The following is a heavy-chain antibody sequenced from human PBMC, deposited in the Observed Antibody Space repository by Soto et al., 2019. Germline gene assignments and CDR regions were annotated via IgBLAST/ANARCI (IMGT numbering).Heavy chain of an antibody. J-gene: IGHJ5*02. CDR3: ARVKGSGWLNWFDP. CDR2: ISGYNGNT. Sequence: ASVKVSCKASGYTFTSYGISWVRQAPGQGLEWMGWISGYNGNTNFAQKLQGRVTMTTDTSTSTAYMELRSLRSDDTAVYYCARVKGSGWLNWFDPWGQGTPVTVSS. D-gene: IGHD6-19*01. CDR1: GYTFTSYG. V-gene: IGHV1-18*01.